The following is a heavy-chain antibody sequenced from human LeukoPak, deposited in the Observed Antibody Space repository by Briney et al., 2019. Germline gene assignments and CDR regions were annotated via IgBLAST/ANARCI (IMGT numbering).Heavy chain of an antibody. CDR3: ARHLSLTPELSSVQDYYDSSGYYHGFDY. D-gene: IGHD3-22*01. CDR2: IYYSGST. J-gene: IGHJ4*02. CDR1: GGSISSYY. Sequence: SETLSLTCTVSGGSISSYYWSWIRQPPGKGLEWIGYIYYSGSTNYNPSLKSRVTISVDTSKNQFSLKLSSVTAADTAVYYCARHLSLTPELSSVQDYYDSSGYYHGFDYWGQGTLVTVSS. V-gene: IGHV4-59*08.